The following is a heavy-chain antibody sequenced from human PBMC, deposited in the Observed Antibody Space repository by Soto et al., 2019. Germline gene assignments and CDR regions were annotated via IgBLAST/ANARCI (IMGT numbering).Heavy chain of an antibody. J-gene: IGHJ4*02. V-gene: IGHV1-69*13. CDR1: GGTFSSYA. CDR2: IIPIFGTA. CDR3: ATSRTTYYYDSSGLRYFDY. Sequence: ASVKVSCKASGGTFSSYAISWVRQAPGQGLEWMGGIIPIFGTANYAQKFQGRVTITADESTSTAYMELSSLRSEDTAVYYCATSRTTYYYDSSGLRYFDYWGQGTLVTVSS. D-gene: IGHD3-22*01.